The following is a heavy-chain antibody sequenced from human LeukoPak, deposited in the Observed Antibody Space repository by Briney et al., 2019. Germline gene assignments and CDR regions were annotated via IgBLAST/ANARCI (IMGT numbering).Heavy chain of an antibody. V-gene: IGHV3-23*01. CDR3: ARENGHIYGYAFLDQ. Sequence: GGSLRLSCAASGFTLCTYVMIWVRQAPGKGLEWVSAITGTGGDTYYADPVKGRFTISRDNSKNTLYLQMNSLRAEDTAFYFCARENGHIYGYAFLDQWGQGTLATVSS. J-gene: IGHJ4*02. CDR2: ITGTGGDT. CDR1: GFTLCTYV. D-gene: IGHD5-18*01.